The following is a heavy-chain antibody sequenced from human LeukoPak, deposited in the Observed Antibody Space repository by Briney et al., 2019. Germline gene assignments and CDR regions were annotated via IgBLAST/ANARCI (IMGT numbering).Heavy chain of an antibody. J-gene: IGHJ6*02. CDR2: INHSGST. CDR1: GGSFRGYY. Sequence: SETLSLTCAVYGGSFRGYYWSWIRQPPGKGLEWIGEINHSGSTNYNPSLKSRVTISVDTSKNQFSLKLSSVTAADTAVYYCARVPVRYDFWSGAKYGMDVWGQGTTVTVSS. CDR3: ARVPVRYDFWSGAKYGMDV. D-gene: IGHD3-3*01. V-gene: IGHV4-34*01.